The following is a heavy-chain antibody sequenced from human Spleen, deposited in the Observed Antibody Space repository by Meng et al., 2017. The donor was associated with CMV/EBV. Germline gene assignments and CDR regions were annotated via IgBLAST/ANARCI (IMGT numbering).Heavy chain of an antibody. CDR3: ARDVDNWKPNSYYYYYGMDV. CDR2: ISAYNGNT. J-gene: IGHJ6*02. D-gene: IGHD1-20*01. CDR1: GYTFTSYG. V-gene: IGHV1-18*01. Sequence: ASVKVSCKASGYTFTSYGISWVRQAPGQGLEWMGWISAYNGNTNYAQKLQGRVTMTTDTSTSTAYMELRSPRSDDTAVYYCARDVDNWKPNSYYYYYGMDVWGQGTTVTVSS.